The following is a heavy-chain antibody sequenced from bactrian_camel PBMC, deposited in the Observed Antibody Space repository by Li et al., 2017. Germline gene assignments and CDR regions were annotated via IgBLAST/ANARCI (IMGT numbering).Heavy chain of an antibody. V-gene: IGHV3S1*01. CDR2: INSGGGNT. CDR1: GFTFSSYW. D-gene: IGHD5*01. J-gene: IGHJ4*01. CDR3: AADPSRELWVGYPPYKY. Sequence: QVQLVESGGGLVQPGGSLRLSCGASGFTFSSYWMYWVRQAPGKGLEWVSAINSGGGNTYYADSVKGRFTISKDNAKNTLYLQMNSLKPEDTAVYYCAADPSRELWVGYPPYKYWGQGTQVTVS.